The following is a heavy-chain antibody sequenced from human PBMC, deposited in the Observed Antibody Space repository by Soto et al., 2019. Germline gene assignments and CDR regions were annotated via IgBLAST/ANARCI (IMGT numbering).Heavy chain of an antibody. D-gene: IGHD2-2*01. J-gene: IGHJ4*01. CDR3: ALVPPYCSSTCCLYFDY. Sequence: QITLKECGPTLVKPTQTLTLTCTFSGFSLSTSGVGVGWIRQPPGKALEWLALIYWDDDKRYTPSLKSRRTIRKDSSKQLVVLTMTNNDPAYTATYYCALVPPYCSSTCCLYFDYWGHGTLVTVSS. V-gene: IGHV2-5*02. CDR1: GFSLSTSGVG. CDR2: IYWDDDK.